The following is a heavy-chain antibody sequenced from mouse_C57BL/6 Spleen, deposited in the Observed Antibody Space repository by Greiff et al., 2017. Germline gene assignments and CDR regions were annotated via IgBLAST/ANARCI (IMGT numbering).Heavy chain of an antibody. CDR3: ARGYGSSYWFAY. Sequence: EVNVVESGGDLVKPGGSLKLSCAASGFTFSSYGMSWVRQTPDKRLEWVATISSGGSYTYYPDSVKGRFTISRDNAKNTLYLQMSSLKSEDTAMYYCARGYGSSYWFAYWGQGTLVTVSA. V-gene: IGHV5-6*01. J-gene: IGHJ3*01. CDR1: GFTFSSYG. D-gene: IGHD1-1*01. CDR2: ISSGGSYT.